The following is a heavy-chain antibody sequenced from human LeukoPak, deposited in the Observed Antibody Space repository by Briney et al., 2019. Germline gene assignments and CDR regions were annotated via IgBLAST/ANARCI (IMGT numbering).Heavy chain of an antibody. Sequence: PSETLSLTCIVSGASISDHYWSWIRQTPGKGLEWIGYVYFSGNTRYNPSLNRRVTISLDRPKNRVSLKLTSVTAADTAVYYCAKVNKDYGDCMAPDYWGQGTQVIVSS. V-gene: IGHV4-59*11. J-gene: IGHJ4*02. CDR3: AKVNKDYGDCMAPDY. CDR1: GASISDHY. CDR2: VYFSGNT. D-gene: IGHD4-17*01.